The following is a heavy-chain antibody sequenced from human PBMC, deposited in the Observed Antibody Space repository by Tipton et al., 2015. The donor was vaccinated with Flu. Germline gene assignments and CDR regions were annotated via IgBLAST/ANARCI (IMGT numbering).Heavy chain of an antibody. J-gene: IGHJ5*02. V-gene: IGHV4-61*01. CDR2: IHKTGST. D-gene: IGHD4-11*01. CDR1: GGFVSSGSYY. CDR3: ARRDYSNYVSEPKNWFDP. Sequence: TLSLTCSVSGGFVSSGSYYWGWIRQPPGKGLEWIGNIHKTGSTYYNPSLTSRVTISVDTSKNQFSLRLTSVTAADTAVYYCARRDYSNYVSEPKNWFDPWGQGTLVTVSS.